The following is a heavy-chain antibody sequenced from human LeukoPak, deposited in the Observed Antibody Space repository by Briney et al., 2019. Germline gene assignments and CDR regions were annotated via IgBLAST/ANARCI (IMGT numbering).Heavy chain of an antibody. J-gene: IGHJ6*03. Sequence: ASVKVSCKASGYTFTGYYMHWVRQAPGQGLEWMGWINPNSGGTNYAQKFQGRVTMTRDTSISTAYMELSRLRSDDTAVYYCARESITMVRGVIGASYYYVDVWGKGTTVTVSS. CDR2: INPNSGGT. CDR3: ARESITMVRGVIGASYYYVDV. D-gene: IGHD3-10*01. V-gene: IGHV1-2*02. CDR1: GYTFTGYY.